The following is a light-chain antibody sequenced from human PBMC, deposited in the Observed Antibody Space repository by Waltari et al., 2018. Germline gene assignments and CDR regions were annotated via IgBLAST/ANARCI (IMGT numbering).Light chain of an antibody. CDR3: SSYTSSSTLL. J-gene: IGLJ2*01. CDR1: SSDVGAYNF. Sequence: QSDLTQPASVSGSPGQSITISCTGTSSDVGAYNFVSWYQQHPGKAPQLMIYDVSNRPSGVSNRFSGSKSGNTTSLTISGLQAEDEADYYCSSYTSSSTLLFGGGTKLTVL. V-gene: IGLV2-14*03. CDR2: DVS.